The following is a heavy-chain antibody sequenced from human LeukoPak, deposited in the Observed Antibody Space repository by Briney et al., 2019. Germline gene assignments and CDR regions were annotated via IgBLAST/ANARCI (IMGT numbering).Heavy chain of an antibody. CDR1: GGSIINSNW. CDR3: ARRYYGGMKFDY. J-gene: IGHJ4*02. Sequence: PSETLSLTCAVSGGSIINSNWWSWVRQPPGKGLEWIGEIDHSGSTSYNPSLKSRVTISVDTSKNQFSLKLSSVTAADTAVYYCARRYYGGMKFDYWGQGTLVTVSS. CDR2: IDHSGST. D-gene: IGHD4-23*01. V-gene: IGHV4-4*02.